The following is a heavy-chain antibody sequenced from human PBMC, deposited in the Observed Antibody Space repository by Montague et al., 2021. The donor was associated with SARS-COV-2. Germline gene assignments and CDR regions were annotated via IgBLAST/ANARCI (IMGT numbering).Heavy chain of an antibody. D-gene: IGHD6-6*01. CDR2: VTTSGTT. V-gene: IGHV4-4*07. J-gene: IGHJ4*02. CDR1: GGSITGFS. Sequence: SETLSLTCAVSGGSITGFSWSWVRQPAGKGLEWIGRVTTSGTTNXSPSLRSRVTMSVDTSKNQFSLNLNSVTAADTAIYYCARTPTRPLSLDSWGQGTLVTASS. CDR3: ARTPTRPLSLDS.